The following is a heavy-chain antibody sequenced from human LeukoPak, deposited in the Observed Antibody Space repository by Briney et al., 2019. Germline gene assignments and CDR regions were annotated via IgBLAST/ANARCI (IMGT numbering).Heavy chain of an antibody. V-gene: IGHV3-30*04. J-gene: IGHJ6*03. Sequence: GRSLRLSCAASGFTFSNYAMHWVRQAPGKGLEWVAVIFYDGSIQYYADSVRGRFTISRDNSKNTLYLQMNSLRAEDTAVYYCAKQAAADNYYYYYMDVWGKGTTVTVSS. CDR3: AKQAAADNYYYYYMDV. CDR1: GFTFSNYA. D-gene: IGHD6-13*01. CDR2: IFYDGSIQ.